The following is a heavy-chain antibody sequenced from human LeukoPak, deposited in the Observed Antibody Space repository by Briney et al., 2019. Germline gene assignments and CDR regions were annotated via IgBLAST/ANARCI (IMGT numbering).Heavy chain of an antibody. J-gene: IGHJ3*02. Sequence: SQTLSLTRTVSGGSISSGGYYWSWIRQHPGKGLEWIGYIYYSGSTYYNPSLKSRVTISVDTSENQFSLKLSSVTAADTAVYYCARSNIDGSGTVLAFDIWGQGTMVTVSS. CDR3: ARSNIDGSGTVLAFDI. CDR2: IYYSGST. V-gene: IGHV4-31*03. D-gene: IGHD3-10*01. CDR1: GGSISSGGYY.